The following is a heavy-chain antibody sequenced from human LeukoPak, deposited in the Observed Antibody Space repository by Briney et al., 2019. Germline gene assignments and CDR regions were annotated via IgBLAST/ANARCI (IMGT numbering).Heavy chain of an antibody. Sequence: GGSLRLSCAASGFTFSRYWMHWVRQAPGKGLGWVSGINRDGSSTIYGDSVKGRFTISRDNAKNTMYMKMNSLRAEDTGVYYCARVFPFVGVIRLLGYCGQGTLVTVSS. D-gene: IGHD3-16*02. CDR3: ARVFPFVGVIRLLGY. V-gene: IGHV3-74*01. CDR2: INRDGSST. J-gene: IGHJ4*02. CDR1: GFTFSRYW.